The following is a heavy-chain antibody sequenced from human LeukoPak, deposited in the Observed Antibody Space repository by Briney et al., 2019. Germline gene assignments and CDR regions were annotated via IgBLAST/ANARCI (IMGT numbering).Heavy chain of an antibody. J-gene: IGHJ6*02. CDR3: AREDCSGGSCYGTVAYYYYYYGMDV. CDR1: GFTFSSYS. Sequence: PGGSLRLSCAASGFTFSSYSMNWVRQAPGKGLEWVSSISSSSSYIYYADSVKGRFTISRDNAKNSLYLQMNSLRAEDTAVYYCAREDCSGGSCYGTVAYYYYYYGMDVWGQGTTVTVSS. V-gene: IGHV3-21*01. CDR2: ISSSSSYI. D-gene: IGHD2-15*01.